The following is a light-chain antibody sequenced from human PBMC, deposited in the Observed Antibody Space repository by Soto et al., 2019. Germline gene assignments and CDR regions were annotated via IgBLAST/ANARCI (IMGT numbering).Light chain of an antibody. J-gene: IGKJ4*02. CDR3: QQRSNWPRT. CDR2: DAS. Sequence: EIVLTQSPCTLSLSLGESVTLSCRASQRVXSHFAWYQQKPGQAPRLLXDDASYRATGSPARFSGSGSGTDFTLTISSLDPEDFAVYYCQQRSNWPRTFGGGTKVDIK. CDR1: QRVXSH. V-gene: IGKV3-11*01.